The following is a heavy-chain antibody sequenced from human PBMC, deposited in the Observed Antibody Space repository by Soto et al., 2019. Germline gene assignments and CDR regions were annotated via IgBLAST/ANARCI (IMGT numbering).Heavy chain of an antibody. CDR1: GGSFSGYY. CDR3: AREVATIRVGSWFDP. Sequence: SETLSLTCAVYGGSFSGYYWSWIRQPPGKGLEWIGEINHSGSTNYNPSLKSRVTISVDTSKNQFSLKLSSVTAADTAVYYCAREVATIRVGSWFDPWGQGTLVTVSS. J-gene: IGHJ5*02. D-gene: IGHD5-12*01. CDR2: INHSGST. V-gene: IGHV4-34*01.